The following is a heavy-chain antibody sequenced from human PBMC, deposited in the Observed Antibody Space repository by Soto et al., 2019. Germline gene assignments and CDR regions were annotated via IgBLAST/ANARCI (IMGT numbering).Heavy chain of an antibody. CDR3: ARGATVTQYDY. CDR2: GSYSGTT. J-gene: IGHJ4*02. D-gene: IGHD4-17*01. Sequence: SETLSLTCTVSGVSVSSGIFYGAWIRQPPGKGLEWIGFGSYSGTTNYKPSLKSRVTISVDTSRSQISLKVSSLTAADTAVYYCARGATVTQYDYWGQGTLVTVSS. V-gene: IGHV4-61*01. CDR1: GVSVSSGIFY.